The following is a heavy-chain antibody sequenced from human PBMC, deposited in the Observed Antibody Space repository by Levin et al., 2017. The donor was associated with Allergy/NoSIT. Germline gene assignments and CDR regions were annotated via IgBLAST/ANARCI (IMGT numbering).Heavy chain of an antibody. CDR3: ARDRSPVNYDILTGYYDAFDI. CDR2: IYYSGST. CDR1: GGSISSYY. Sequence: SETLSLTCTVSGGSISSYYWSWIRQPPGKGLEWIGYIYYSGSTNYNPSLKSRVTISVDTSKNQFSLKLSSVTAADTAVYYCARDRSPVNYDILTGYYDAFDIWGQGTMVTVSS. J-gene: IGHJ3*02. D-gene: IGHD3-9*01. V-gene: IGHV4-59*01.